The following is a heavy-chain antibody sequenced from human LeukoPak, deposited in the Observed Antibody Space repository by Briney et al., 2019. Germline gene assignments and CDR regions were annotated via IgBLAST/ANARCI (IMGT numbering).Heavy chain of an antibody. D-gene: IGHD3-22*01. J-gene: IGHJ4*02. CDR2: ISWDGGST. Sequence: GGSLRLSCAASGFTFSSYSMNWVRQAPGKGLEWVSLISWDGGSTYYADSVKGRFTISRDNSKNSLYLQMNSLRAEDTALYYCAKDMPYYDSSGYFDYWGQGTLVTVSS. CDR1: GFTFSSYS. V-gene: IGHV3-43D*03. CDR3: AKDMPYYDSSGYFDY.